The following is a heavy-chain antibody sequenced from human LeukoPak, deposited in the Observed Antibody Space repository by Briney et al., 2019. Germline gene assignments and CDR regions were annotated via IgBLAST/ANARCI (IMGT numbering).Heavy chain of an antibody. J-gene: IGHJ5*02. CDR3: ARGRRAGIVVVVAALNWFDP. D-gene: IGHD2-15*01. CDR2: INHSGST. CDR1: GASISGYY. V-gene: IGHV4-34*01. Sequence: SETLSLTCTVSGASISGYYWSWIRQPPGKGLEWIGEINHSGSTNYNPSLKSRVTISVDTSKNQFSLKLSSVTAADTAVYYCARGRRAGIVVVVAALNWFDPWGQGTLVTVSS.